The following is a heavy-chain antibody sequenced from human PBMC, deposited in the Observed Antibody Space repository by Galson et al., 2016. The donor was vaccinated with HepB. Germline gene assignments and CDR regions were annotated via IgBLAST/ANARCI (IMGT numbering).Heavy chain of an antibody. CDR1: GGSFSIYA. CDR2: INPIFGTP. Sequence: SVKVSCKASGGSFSIYAISWVRQAPGQGLEWLGGINPIFGTPHYAQKFQGRVTITADELTSTAYMELRSLSSGDTAVYYCARGYCSSTSCDGYSSGWYEYDYWGQGTLVTVSS. D-gene: IGHD2-2*01. J-gene: IGHJ4*02. V-gene: IGHV1-69*13. CDR3: ARGYCSSTSCDGYSSGWYEYDY.